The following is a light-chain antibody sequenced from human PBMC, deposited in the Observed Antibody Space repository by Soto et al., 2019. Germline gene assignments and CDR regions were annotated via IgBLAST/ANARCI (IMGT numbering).Light chain of an antibody. CDR2: GAT. V-gene: IGKV1-39*01. J-gene: IGKJ1*01. Sequence: DIQMTQFPSSLSASVGDRVTITCRSSQTIRVYLNWYQHRPGKAPTVLIYGATKLQSGVSPRFSASVSGTEYTRTINNLQPDDIATYFCQQSYNSAWTFGQGTRV. CDR1: QTIRVY. CDR3: QQSYNSAWT.